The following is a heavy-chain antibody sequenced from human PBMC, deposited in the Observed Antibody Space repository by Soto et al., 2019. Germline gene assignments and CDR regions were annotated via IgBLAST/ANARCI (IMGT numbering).Heavy chain of an antibody. CDR1: GFTFSSYA. J-gene: IGHJ6*02. CDR3: ARLGYDNPYYYYYGMDV. Sequence: AGGSLRLSCAASGFTFSSYAMSWVRQAPGKGLEWVSAISGSGGSTYYADSVKGRFTISRDNSKNTLYLQMNSLRAEDTAVYYCARLGYDNPYYYYYGMDVWGQGTTVTV. V-gene: IGHV3-23*01. D-gene: IGHD5-12*01. CDR2: ISGSGGST.